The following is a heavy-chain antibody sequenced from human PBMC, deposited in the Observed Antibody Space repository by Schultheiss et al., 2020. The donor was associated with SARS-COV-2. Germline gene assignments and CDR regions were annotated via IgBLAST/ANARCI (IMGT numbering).Heavy chain of an antibody. V-gene: IGHV4-59*08. D-gene: IGHD6-13*01. J-gene: IGHJ4*02. CDR2: IYYSGST. CDR1: GGSISSYY. Sequence: SQTLSLTCTVSGGSISSYYWSWIRQPPGKGLEWIGYIYYSGSTNYNPSLKSRVTISVDTSKNQFSLKLSSVTAADTAVYYCARHRYSSSWYHPLYYFDYWGQGTLVTVSS. CDR3: ARHRYSSSWYHPLYYFDY.